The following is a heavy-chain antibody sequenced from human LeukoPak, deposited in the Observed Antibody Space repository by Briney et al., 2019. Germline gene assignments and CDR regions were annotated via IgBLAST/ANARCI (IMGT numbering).Heavy chain of an antibody. D-gene: IGHD5-12*01. V-gene: IGHV4-4*02. CDR2: IYHSGSI. CDR1: GVXITSGNC. Sequence: SETLSLTCVVSGVXITSGNCWSWVRQPPGKGLEWIEEIYHSGSINYNPSLKSRATISVDKSKNQFSLKLNSVTAADTAVYYCWHSGYESGLDYWGQGTLVTVSS. J-gene: IGHJ4*02. CDR3: WHSGYESGLDY.